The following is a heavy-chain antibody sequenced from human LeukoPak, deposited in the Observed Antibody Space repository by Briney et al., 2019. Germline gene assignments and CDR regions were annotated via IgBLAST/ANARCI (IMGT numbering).Heavy chain of an antibody. V-gene: IGHV3-15*01. D-gene: IGHD3-9*01. CDR1: GFTFSDYY. J-gene: IGHJ4*02. CDR3: TTDPSYDNPDFDY. CDR2: IKSKTDGGTT. Sequence: GGSLRLSCAASGFTFSDYYMSWIRQAPGKGLEWVGRIKSKTDGGTTDYAAPVKGRFTISRDDSKDTLYLQMNSLKTEDAAVYYCTTDPSYDNPDFDYWGQGTLVTVSS.